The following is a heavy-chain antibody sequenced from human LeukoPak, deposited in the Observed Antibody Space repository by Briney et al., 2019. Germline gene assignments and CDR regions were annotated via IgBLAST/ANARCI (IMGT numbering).Heavy chain of an antibody. CDR2: ISAYNGNT. CDR1: GYTFTSYG. D-gene: IGHD6-13*01. Sequence: ASVKVSCKASGYTFTSYGISWVRQAPGQGLEWMGWISAYNGNTNYAQKLQGRVTMTTDTSTSTAYMELRSLRSDDTAVYYCATSSHGAAAGTERPRYYYYYGMDAWGQGTTVTVSS. V-gene: IGHV1-18*01. CDR3: ATSSHGAAAGTERPRYYYYYGMDA. J-gene: IGHJ6*02.